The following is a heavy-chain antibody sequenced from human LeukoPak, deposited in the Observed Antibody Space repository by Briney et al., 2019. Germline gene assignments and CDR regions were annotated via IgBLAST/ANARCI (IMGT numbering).Heavy chain of an antibody. D-gene: IGHD4-17*01. CDR1: GGSFSGYY. J-gene: IGHJ4*02. CDR2: IYYSGST. V-gene: IGHV4-59*01. Sequence: SETLSLTCAVYGGSFSGYYWSWIRQPPGKGLEWIGYIYYSGSTNYNPSLKSRVTISVDTSKNQFSLKLSSVTAADTAVYYCARDIYGDSGFDYWGQGTLVTVSS. CDR3: ARDIYGDSGFDY.